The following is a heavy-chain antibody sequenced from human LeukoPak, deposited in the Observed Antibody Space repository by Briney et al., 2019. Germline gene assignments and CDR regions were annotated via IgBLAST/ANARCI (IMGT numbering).Heavy chain of an antibody. J-gene: IGHJ5*02. CDR3: AKKGNWNDGWFDP. V-gene: IGHV1-69*01. CDR2: IIPIFGTA. Sequence: ASVKVSCKASGGTFSSYAISWVRQAPGQGLEWMGGIIPIFGTANYAQKFQGRVTITADESTSTAYMELSSLRSEDTAVYHCAKKGNWNDGWFDPWGQGTLVTVSS. D-gene: IGHD1-1*01. CDR1: GGTFSSYA.